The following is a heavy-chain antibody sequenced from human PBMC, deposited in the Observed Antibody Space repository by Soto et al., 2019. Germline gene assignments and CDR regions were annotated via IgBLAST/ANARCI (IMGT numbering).Heavy chain of an antibody. Sequence: QVQLVQSGTDIKKPGASVKVSCKASGYTFTSNYMHWVRQAPGQGLEWMGAINPIGTYTVYAQRFHGSLTITKKTSTSTVYMALSGLRSDYSVFYYWPREELLLAKMFDYWGQGTLVTVFS. V-gene: IGHV1-46*01. D-gene: IGHD1-26*01. CDR2: INPIGTYT. CDR3: PREELLLAKMFDY. CDR1: GYTFTSNY. J-gene: IGHJ4*02.